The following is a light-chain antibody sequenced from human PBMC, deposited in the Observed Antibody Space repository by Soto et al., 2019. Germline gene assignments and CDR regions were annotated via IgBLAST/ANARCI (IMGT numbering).Light chain of an antibody. V-gene: IGKV3-11*01. CDR1: QSVSTY. CDR3: QQRGHWPRT. J-gene: IGKJ1*01. CDR2: EAS. Sequence: EVVLTQSPANMSLYPGEGATLSCRASQSVSTYLGWYQQKPGQAPRLLIFEASKRATGIPDRISGSGSGTDFTLTISSLEPEDVAVYYCQQRGHWPRTFRKGTKV.